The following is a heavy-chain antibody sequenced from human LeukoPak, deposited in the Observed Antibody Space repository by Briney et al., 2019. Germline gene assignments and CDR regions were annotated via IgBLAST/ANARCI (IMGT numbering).Heavy chain of an antibody. J-gene: IGHJ5*02. CDR3: ARTGDDYTDNAGYGGFGP. V-gene: IGHV3-7*01. CDR1: GFGFGSYW. D-gene: IGHD5-12*01. CDR2: IKQDGSEK. Sequence: GGSLRLSCAASGFGFGSYWMHCVRQAPGTGLEWVASIKQDGSEKLYWASVRGRFTVSRANARNSLYLNMETLRSEDTALYYCARTGDDYTDNAGYGGFGPWGQGTLVIVSS.